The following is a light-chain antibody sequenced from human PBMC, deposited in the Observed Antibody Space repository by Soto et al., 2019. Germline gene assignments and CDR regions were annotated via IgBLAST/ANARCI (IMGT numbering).Light chain of an antibody. J-gene: IGKJ1*01. CDR3: QLYVCSAWT. CDR1: QRIRSSF. Sequence: AVTQSPGPLSLSPGEMATLSCGTTQRIRSSFLAWYQQRPGQAPRLLIFRASSLATGVPARFSGGGSGTDFTLTISRLEAEDFAVYYCQLYVCSAWTFGQGTKVDIK. CDR2: RAS. V-gene: IGKV3-20*01.